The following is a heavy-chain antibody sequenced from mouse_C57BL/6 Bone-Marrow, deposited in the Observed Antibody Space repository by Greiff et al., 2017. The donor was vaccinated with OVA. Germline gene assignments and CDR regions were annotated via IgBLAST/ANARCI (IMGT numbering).Heavy chain of an antibody. V-gene: IGHV1-15*01. D-gene: IGHD2-5*01. CDR1: GYTFTDYE. J-gene: IGHJ2*01. CDR3: TRSYSNYGDFDY. CDR2: IDPETGGT. Sequence: VQLQQSGAELVRPGASVTLSCKASGYTFTDYEMHWVKQTPVHGLEWIGAIDPETGGTAYNQKFTGKAILTADNSSSTAYMELRSLTSEDSAVYYCTRSYSNYGDFDYWGQGTTLTVSS.